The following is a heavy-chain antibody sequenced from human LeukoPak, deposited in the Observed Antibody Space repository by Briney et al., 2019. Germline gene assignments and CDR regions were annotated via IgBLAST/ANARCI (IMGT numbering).Heavy chain of an antibody. J-gene: IGHJ4*02. CDR2: ISSDESNK. D-gene: IGHD1-26*01. Sequence: GGSLRLSCAASGFSFSTYGMHWVRQAPGKGLERVAVISSDESNKYYADSVRGRFTISRDNSKNTLYLQMNSLRADDTAVYYCAREVGGGATNYFDYWGQGTLVTVSS. CDR3: AREVGGGATNYFDY. V-gene: IGHV3-30*03. CDR1: GFSFSTYG.